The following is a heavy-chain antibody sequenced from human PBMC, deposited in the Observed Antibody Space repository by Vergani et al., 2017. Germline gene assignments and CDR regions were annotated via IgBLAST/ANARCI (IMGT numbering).Heavy chain of an antibody. Sequence: QVQLQESGPGLVKPSETLTLTCAVSDSSIMTNPYWGWFRQSPGKGLEWIGCIHHSGDTHYNSSLKSRVSISMVSSSKFSLSLTSVTAADTAIYYCARHRGSGGFFPSSYFYGMDVWGHGTTVTVSS. D-gene: IGHD3-10*01. V-gene: IGHV4-38-2*01. CDR2: IHHSGDT. CDR3: ARHRGSGGFFPSSYFYGMDV. J-gene: IGHJ6*02. CDR1: DSSIMTNPY.